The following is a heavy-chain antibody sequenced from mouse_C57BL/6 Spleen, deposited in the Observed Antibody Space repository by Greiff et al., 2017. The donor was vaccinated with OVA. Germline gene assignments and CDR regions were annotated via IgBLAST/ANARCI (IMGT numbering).Heavy chain of an antibody. CDR3: ARRDYYGSSSYYFDY. CDR1: GYTFTGYW. V-gene: IGHV1-9*01. D-gene: IGHD1-1*01. Sequence: QVQLQQSGAELMKPGASVKLSCKATGYTFTGYWIEWVKQRPGHGLEWIGEILPGSGSTNYNEKFKGKATFTADTSSNTAYMQLSSLTTENSAIYDCARRDYYGSSSYYFDYWGQGTTLTVSS. CDR2: ILPGSGST. J-gene: IGHJ2*01.